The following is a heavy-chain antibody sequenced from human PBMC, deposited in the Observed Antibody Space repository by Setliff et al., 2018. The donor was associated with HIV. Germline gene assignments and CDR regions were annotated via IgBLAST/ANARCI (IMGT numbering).Heavy chain of an antibody. CDR1: GFGFSNFA. CDR3: AKTSGWTTIDY. V-gene: IGHV3-30*01. CDR2: ISYDGSRT. J-gene: IGHJ4*02. Sequence: PGGSLRLSCVASGFGFSNFAMHWVRQAPGKGVEWVSVISYDGSRTYYADSVKGRFTISRDDSKNTVYLQMNSLRAEDTAVYYCAKTSGWTTIDYWGQGTLVTVSS. D-gene: IGHD6-19*01.